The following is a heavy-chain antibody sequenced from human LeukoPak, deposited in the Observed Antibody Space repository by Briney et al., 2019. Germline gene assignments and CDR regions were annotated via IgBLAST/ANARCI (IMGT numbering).Heavy chain of an antibody. J-gene: IGHJ6*02. D-gene: IGHD2-2*02. CDR1: GFTFSIYS. CDR3: ARSPGYCSSTSCYIHYYGMDV. Sequence: PGGSLRLSCAASGFTFSIYSMNWVRQAPGKGLEWVSSISSSSSYIYYADSVKGRFTISRDNAKNSLYLQMNSLRAEDTAVYYCARSPGYCSSTSCYIHYYGMDVWGQGTTVTVSS. V-gene: IGHV3-21*01. CDR2: ISSSSSYI.